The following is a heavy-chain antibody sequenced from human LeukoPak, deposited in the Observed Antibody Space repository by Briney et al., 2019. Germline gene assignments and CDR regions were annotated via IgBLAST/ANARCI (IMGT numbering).Heavy chain of an antibody. CDR1: VFTLSNYG. V-gene: IGHV3-30*03. CDR2: ISSDGSHG. CDR3: ARDLDTSGYFSFFVP. Sequence: GGTLRLSCAASVFTLSNYGMHWVPDAPGKGPEGVAIISSDGSHGYYTDAAKGRFTFSRNNSRNTVYLKMHRLRPEDTAVYYCARDLDTSGYFSFFVPWGQGALATVYS. D-gene: IGHD3-22*01. J-gene: IGHJ5*02.